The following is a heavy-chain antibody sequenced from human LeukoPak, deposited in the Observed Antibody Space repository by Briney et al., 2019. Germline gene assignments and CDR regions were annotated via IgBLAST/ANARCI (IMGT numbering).Heavy chain of an antibody. J-gene: IGHJ6*02. CDR3: ARRYSYGSGMYGLDV. CDR2: FYYSERP. D-gene: IGHD3-10*01. V-gene: IGHV4-39*01. Sequence: SETLSLTCTVSGGSINNRRYYWGWIRQPPGKGLEWIGSFYYSERPYYNPSLERRVTISADTSKNQLSLELSSVTAADTAEYYCARRYSYGSGMYGLDVWGQGTTVTVSS. CDR1: GGSINNRRYY.